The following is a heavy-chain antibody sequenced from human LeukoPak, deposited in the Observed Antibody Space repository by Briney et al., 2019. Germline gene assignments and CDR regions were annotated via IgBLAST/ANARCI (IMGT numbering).Heavy chain of an antibody. D-gene: IGHD6-19*01. Sequence: PGGSLRLSCATSAFTFNNFAMSWVRQAPGKGLEWVSTISGSGGSTFYADSVKGRFPISRDNSKNTLFLQMNSLRVEDTAIYYCAKAGSSGWSSSGGDYWGQGSLVTVSS. CDR2: ISGSGGST. CDR1: AFTFNNFA. V-gene: IGHV3-23*01. J-gene: IGHJ4*02. CDR3: AKAGSSGWSSSGGDY.